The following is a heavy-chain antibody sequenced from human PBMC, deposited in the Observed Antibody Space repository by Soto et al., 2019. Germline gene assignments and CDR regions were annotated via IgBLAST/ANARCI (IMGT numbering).Heavy chain of an antibody. Sequence: QVHLVESGGGVVQPGGSLRLSCVASGFTFSSHSMHWVRQAPGKGLEWVTFISPDGNNKYYAESVKGRFTSSRDNSKNTMYLQMDSLRVEDTAVYYCARDDEHWGDCDLGYWGQGVLVTVSS. D-gene: IGHD2-21*01. CDR3: ARDDEHWGDCDLGY. V-gene: IGHV3-30-3*01. CDR2: ISPDGNNK. CDR1: GFTFSSHS. J-gene: IGHJ4*02.